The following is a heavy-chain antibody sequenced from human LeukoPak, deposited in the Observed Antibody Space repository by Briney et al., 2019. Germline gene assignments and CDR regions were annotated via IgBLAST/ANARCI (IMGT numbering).Heavy chain of an antibody. J-gene: IGHJ6*02. CDR3: ARDRRYRYTSGMDV. Sequence: SETLSLTCAVYGGSFSGYYWSWIRQHPGKGLEWIGYIYYSGSTYYSPSLKSRVTISVDTSKNQFSLKLSSVTAADTAVYYCARDRRYRYTSGMDVWGQGTTVTVSS. D-gene: IGHD1-26*01. V-gene: IGHV4-31*11. CDR1: GGSFSGYY. CDR2: IYYSGST.